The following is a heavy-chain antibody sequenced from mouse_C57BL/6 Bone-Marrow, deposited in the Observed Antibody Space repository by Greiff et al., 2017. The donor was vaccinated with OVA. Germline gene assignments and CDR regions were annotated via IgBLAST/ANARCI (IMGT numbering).Heavy chain of an antibody. CDR2: IHPNSGST. D-gene: IGHD2-5*01. J-gene: IGHJ2*01. CDR3: ARNYSNYVTDFDY. V-gene: IGHV1-64*01. CDR1: GYTFTSYW. Sequence: VQLQQPGAELVKPGASVKLSCKASGYTFTSYWMHWVKQRPGQGLEWIGMIHPNSGSTNYNEKFKSKATLTVDKSSSTAYMQLSSLTSEDSAVYYCARNYSNYVTDFDYWGQGTTLTVSS.